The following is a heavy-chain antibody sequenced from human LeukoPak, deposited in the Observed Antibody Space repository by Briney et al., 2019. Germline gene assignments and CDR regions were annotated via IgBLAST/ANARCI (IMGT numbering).Heavy chain of an antibody. CDR3: ARARIVGASYSAHDY. J-gene: IGHJ4*02. CDR2: INHSGST. Sequence: SETLSLTCAVYGGSFSGYYWSWIRQPPGKGLEWIGEINHSGSTNYNPSLKSRVTISVDTSKNQFSLKLSSVTAADTAVYYCARARIVGASYSAHDYWGQGTLVTVSS. D-gene: IGHD1-26*01. CDR1: GGSFSGYY. V-gene: IGHV4-34*01.